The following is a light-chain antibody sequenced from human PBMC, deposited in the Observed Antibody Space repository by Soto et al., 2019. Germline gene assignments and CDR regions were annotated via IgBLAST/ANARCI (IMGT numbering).Light chain of an antibody. J-gene: IGLJ1*01. V-gene: IGLV2-14*03. CDR3: SSYTSSSTRV. CDR1: SSDVGAYDY. CDR2: EVS. Sequence: QSVLTQPASVSGSPGQSITISCTGTSSDVGAYDYVSWYQQHPDKAPKLMIYEVSNRPSGVSNRFSGSKSVNTATLTISGFQADDEADYYCSSYTSSSTRVFGPGTKVTVL.